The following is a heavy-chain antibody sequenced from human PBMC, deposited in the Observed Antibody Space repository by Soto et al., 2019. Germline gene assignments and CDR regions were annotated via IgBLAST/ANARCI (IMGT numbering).Heavy chain of an antibody. J-gene: IGHJ3*02. CDR1: GGSVSSGSYY. V-gene: IGHV4-61*01. Sequence: QVQLQESGPGLVKPSETLSLTCTVSGGSVSSGSYYWSWIRQPPGKGLEWIGYIYYSGSTNYNPALKSRVTISVDTSKNQFSLKLSSVTAADTAVYYCASRIDIWGQGTMVTVSS. CDR2: IYYSGST. CDR3: ASRIDI.